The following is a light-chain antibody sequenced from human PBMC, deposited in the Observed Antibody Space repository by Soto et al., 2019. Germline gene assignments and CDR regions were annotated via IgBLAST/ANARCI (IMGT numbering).Light chain of an antibody. J-gene: IGKJ2*01. V-gene: IGKV3-11*01. CDR1: QSVSSY. CDR3: QQRNNWPPVYT. Sequence: EIVLTQSPATLSLSPGERATLSCRASQSVSSYLAWYQQKSGQAPRLLIYETSNRATGIPARFSGSASGTDFTLTISSLEPEDFAVYYCQQRNNWPPVYTFGQGTKLEIK. CDR2: ETS.